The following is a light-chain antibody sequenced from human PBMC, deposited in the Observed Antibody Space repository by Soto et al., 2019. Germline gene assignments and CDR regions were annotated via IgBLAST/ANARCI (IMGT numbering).Light chain of an antibody. J-gene: IGKJ2*01. CDR1: QGISNY. Sequence: DIQMTQSPSSLSASVGDRVTITCRASQGISNYLAWYQQKPGKFPNLLIYVAYTLQSGVPSRFSGSASGTDFPLTISSLQHEDVANYYCQKYSSAPYTFGQGTKRQIK. CDR2: VAY. V-gene: IGKV1-27*01. CDR3: QKYSSAPYT.